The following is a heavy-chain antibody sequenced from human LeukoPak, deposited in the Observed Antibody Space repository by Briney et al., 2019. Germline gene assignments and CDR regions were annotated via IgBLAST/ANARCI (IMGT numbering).Heavy chain of an antibody. Sequence: GGSLRPSCAASGFTFSSSAMSWVRQAPGKGLEWVSAISNNGGYTYYADSVQGRFTISRDNSKNTLYLQMNSLRAEDTAVYYCAKEAGYSSGWYFDYWGQGTLVTVSS. V-gene: IGHV3-23*01. CDR3: AKEAGYSSGWYFDY. J-gene: IGHJ4*02. CDR2: ISNNGGYT. CDR1: GFTFSSSA. D-gene: IGHD6-19*01.